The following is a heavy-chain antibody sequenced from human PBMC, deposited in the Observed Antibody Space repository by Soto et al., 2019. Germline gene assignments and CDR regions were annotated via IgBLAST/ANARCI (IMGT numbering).Heavy chain of an antibody. J-gene: IGHJ6*02. D-gene: IGHD3-3*01. V-gene: IGHV3-13*01. CDR1: GFTFSSYD. Sequence: PGGSLRLSCAASGFTFSSYDMHWVRQATGKGLEWVSAIGTAGDTYYPGSVKGRFTISRENAKNSLYLQMNSLRSGDTAVYYCARDKVLDYDFWSGYYGRRYYYYYGMDVWGQGTTVTVSS. CDR2: IGTAGDT. CDR3: ARDKVLDYDFWSGYYGRRYYYYYGMDV.